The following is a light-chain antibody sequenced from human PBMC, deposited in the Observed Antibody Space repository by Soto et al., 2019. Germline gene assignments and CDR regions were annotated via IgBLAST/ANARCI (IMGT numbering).Light chain of an antibody. Sequence: DVQMTQSPSSLSASVGDRVTITCRASQGIAPYLAWFQQKPGKVPKLLIYATSTLQSGVPSRFSGSGSGTDFTLTISRLQPEDFAVYYCLQYTSSLWTFGLGTKVDIK. CDR3: LQYTSSLWT. J-gene: IGKJ1*01. CDR2: ATS. CDR1: QGIAPY. V-gene: IGKV1-27*01.